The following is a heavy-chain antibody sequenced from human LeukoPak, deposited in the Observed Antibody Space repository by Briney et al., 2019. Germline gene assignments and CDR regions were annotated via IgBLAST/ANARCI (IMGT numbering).Heavy chain of an antibody. CDR3: AKEVLAVAGTGNWFDP. CDR1: GFPCSSFA. Sequence: PGGSLRFSCAASGFPCSSFAMDWVRQAPGKGLEWVSAISSNGGSTYYADYVKGRFIISRDNSRNTLYLQMNSLRVEDTAVYYCAKEVLAVAGTGNWFDPWGQGTLVTVSS. J-gene: IGHJ5*02. V-gene: IGHV3-23*01. D-gene: IGHD6-19*01. CDR2: ISSNGGST.